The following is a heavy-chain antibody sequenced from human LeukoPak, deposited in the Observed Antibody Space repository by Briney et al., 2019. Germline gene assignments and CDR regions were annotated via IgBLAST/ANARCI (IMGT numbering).Heavy chain of an antibody. J-gene: IGHJ3*02. CDR1: GYTFTGYY. CDR2: INPKSGGT. V-gene: IGHV1-2*02. Sequence: ASVKVSCKASGYTFTGYYMHWVRQAPGQGLEWMGWINPKSGGTVYAQKFQGRVTMTRDTSSSTAYMELSRLRFDDTVVYYCASGPRITIFGVVMANDAFDIWGQGTMVTVSS. CDR3: ASGPRITIFGVVMANDAFDI. D-gene: IGHD3-3*01.